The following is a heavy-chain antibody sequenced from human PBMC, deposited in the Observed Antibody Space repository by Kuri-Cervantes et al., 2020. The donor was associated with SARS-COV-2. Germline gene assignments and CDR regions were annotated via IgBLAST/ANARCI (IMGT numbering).Heavy chain of an antibody. CDR2: INPNSGGT. D-gene: IGHD4-17*01. V-gene: IGHV1-2*04. CDR1: VYTFTGYY. J-gene: IGHJ5*02. Sequence: ATVTVSRMASVYTFTGYYMHWVRPAPGRGLEWMGWINPNSGGTNYAQKLQGWVTMTRDTSISTAYMWLSRLRSEDTAVYYCARAYGGPLGWFDPWGQGTLVTVSS. CDR3: ARAYGGPLGWFDP.